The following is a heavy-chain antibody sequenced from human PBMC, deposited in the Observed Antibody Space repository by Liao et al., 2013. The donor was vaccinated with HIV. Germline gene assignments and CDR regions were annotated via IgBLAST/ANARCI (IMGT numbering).Heavy chain of an antibody. J-gene: IGHJ6*03. CDR3: ARDESSGSYSYFHYYYMDV. V-gene: IGHV4-34*01. Sequence: QVQLQQWGTGQLKPSETLSLTCAVYGESLSEYYWSWIRQAPGRGLEWIGEINHSGTTNYNPSLKSRVTISVDTSKNQFSLTLSSVTAADTAVYYCARDESSGSYSYFHYYYMDVWGKGTTVTVSS. CDR2: INHSGTT. CDR1: GESLSEYY. D-gene: IGHD1-26*01.